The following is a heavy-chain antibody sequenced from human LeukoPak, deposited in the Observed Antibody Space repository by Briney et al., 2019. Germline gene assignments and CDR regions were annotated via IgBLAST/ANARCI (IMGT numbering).Heavy chain of an antibody. D-gene: IGHD3-3*01. CDR3: TTVPWYDFWSGYYTGY. CDR2: IKSKTDGGTT. Sequence: GGSLRLSCAVSGFTVRDNFLNWVRQTPGKGLEWVGRIKSKTDGGTTDYAAPVKGRFTISSDDSKNTLYLQMNSLKTEDTAVYYCTTVPWYDFWSGYYTGYWGQGTLVTVSS. J-gene: IGHJ4*02. CDR1: GFTVRDNF. V-gene: IGHV3-15*01.